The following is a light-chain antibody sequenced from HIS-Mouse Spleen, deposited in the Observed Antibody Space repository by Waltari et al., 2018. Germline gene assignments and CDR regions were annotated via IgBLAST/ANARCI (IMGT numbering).Light chain of an antibody. Sequence: QSALTQPPSVSGSPGQSVTISCTGTSSDVGRYNRFSWSQQPPGTAPNLMIYEVSNRPSGVPDRFSGSKSGNTASLTISGLQAEDEADYYCSSYTSSSTWVFGGGTKLTVL. CDR2: EVS. J-gene: IGLJ3*02. V-gene: IGLV2-18*02. CDR1: SSDVGRYNR. CDR3: SSYTSSSTWV.